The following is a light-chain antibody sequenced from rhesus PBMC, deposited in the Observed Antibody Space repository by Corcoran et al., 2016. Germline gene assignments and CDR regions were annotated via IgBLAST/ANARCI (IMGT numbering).Light chain of an antibody. J-gene: IGLJ1*01. CDR1: SSYIGGYNY. Sequence: QAALTPPRSVSGSPGQSVTISCTGTSSYIGGYNYVSWYQQHPGTAPKLMIYEVSKRPSGVSDRFSGSKSGNTASLTISGLQAEDEADYYCCSYAGSYTFYIFGAGTRLTVL. CDR2: EVS. V-gene: IGLV2-32*01. CDR3: CSYAGSYTFYI.